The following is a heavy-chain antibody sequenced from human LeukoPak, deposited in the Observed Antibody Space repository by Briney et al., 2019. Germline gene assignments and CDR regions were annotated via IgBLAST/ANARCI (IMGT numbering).Heavy chain of an antibody. CDR1: GFTFSSYS. CDR3: ARDLEGDCSSTSCNWFDP. V-gene: IGHV3-21*01. D-gene: IGHD2-2*01. J-gene: IGHJ5*02. CDR2: ISSSSSYI. Sequence: GGSLRLSCAASGFTFSSYSMNGVRQAPGKGLEWVSSISSSSSYIYYADSVKGRFTISRDNAKNSLYLQMNSLRAEDTAVYYCARDLEGDCSSTSCNWFDPWGQGTLVTVSS.